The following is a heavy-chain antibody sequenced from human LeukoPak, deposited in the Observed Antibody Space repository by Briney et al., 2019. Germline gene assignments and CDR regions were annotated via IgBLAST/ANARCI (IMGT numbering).Heavy chain of an antibody. D-gene: IGHD3-3*01. J-gene: IGHJ4*02. V-gene: IGHV3-30*02. Sequence: GGXLRLSCAASGFTFSSYGMHWVRQAPGKGLEWVAFIRYDGSNKYYADSVKGRFTISRDNSKNTLYLQMNRLRAEDTAVYYCAKEAHYDFFGEYWGQGTLVTVSS. CDR3: AKEAHYDFFGEY. CDR1: GFTFSSYG. CDR2: IRYDGSNK.